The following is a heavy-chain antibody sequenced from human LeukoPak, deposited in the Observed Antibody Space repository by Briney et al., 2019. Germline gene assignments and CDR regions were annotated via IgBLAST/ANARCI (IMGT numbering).Heavy chain of an antibody. CDR2: IRQDGSEK. V-gene: IGHV3-7*01. CDR3: AKGSSRPPNAFDI. D-gene: IGHD6-6*01. J-gene: IGHJ3*02. CDR1: GFTFSGHW. Sequence: GGSLRPSCAASGFTFSGHWMSWVHQAPGKGLEWVASIRQDGSEKHYVDSVEGRFTISRDNAKNSLHLQMNSLRAEDTAVYYCAKGSSRPPNAFDIWGQGTLVTVSS.